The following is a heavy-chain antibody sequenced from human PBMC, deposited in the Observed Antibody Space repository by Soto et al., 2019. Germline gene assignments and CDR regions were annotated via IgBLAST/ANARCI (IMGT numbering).Heavy chain of an antibody. CDR3: ARDYCSSISCVFDS. V-gene: IGHV1-3*01. J-gene: IGHJ4*02. CDR2: INALTGNT. D-gene: IGHD2-2*01. Sequence: GASVKVSCKASGYSFINYAIHWVRQAPGQRLEWMGNINALTGNTKYSQTFQGRLTITRDTSASTAYMDLSSLRSEDTAVYYCARDYCSSISCVFDSWGQGTLVTVSS. CDR1: GYSFINYA.